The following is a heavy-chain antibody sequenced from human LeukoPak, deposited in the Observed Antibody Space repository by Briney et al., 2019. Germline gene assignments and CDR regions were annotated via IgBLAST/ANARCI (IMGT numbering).Heavy chain of an antibody. J-gene: IGHJ2*01. V-gene: IGHV3-30*18. D-gene: IGHD5-18*01. Sequence: GGSLRLSCTASGFTLSSFGMHWVRQAPGKGLEWVAVISDDGSSTYYADSVKGRFTISRDNSKNTLYLQLNSLRTEDTAVYYCAKDADTATIIYWYFDLWGRGTLVTVSS. CDR1: GFTLSSFG. CDR2: ISDDGSST. CDR3: AKDADTATIIYWYFDL.